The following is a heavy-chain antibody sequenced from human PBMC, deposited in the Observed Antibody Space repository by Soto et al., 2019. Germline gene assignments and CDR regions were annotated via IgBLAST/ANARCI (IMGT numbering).Heavy chain of an antibody. CDR3: AKAPFDYDFWGGLLYYYGMDV. D-gene: IGHD3-3*01. CDR1: GFTFSSYG. CDR2: ISYDGSNK. V-gene: IGHV3-30*18. Sequence: QVQLVESGGGVVQPGRSLRLSCAASGFTFSSYGMHWVRQAPGKGLAWVAVISYDGSNKYYADSVKGRFTISRDNSKNTLYLQMNSLRAEDTAVYYCAKAPFDYDFWGGLLYYYGMDVWGQGTTVTVSS. J-gene: IGHJ6*02.